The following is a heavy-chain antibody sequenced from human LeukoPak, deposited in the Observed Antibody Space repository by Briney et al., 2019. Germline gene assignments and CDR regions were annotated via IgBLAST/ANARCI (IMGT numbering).Heavy chain of an antibody. J-gene: IGHJ6*03. CDR1: GGTLSSYA. CDR2: IIPIFGTA. CDR3: ARGKSSEYCSGGSCYSLYYYYYMDV. V-gene: IGHV1-69*01. Sequence: GSSVKVSCKASGGTLSSYAISWVRQAPGQGLEWMGGIIPIFGTANYAQKFQGRVTITADESTSTAYMELSSLRSEDTAVYYCARGKSSEYCSGGSCYSLYYYYYMDVWGKGTTVTVSS. D-gene: IGHD2-15*01.